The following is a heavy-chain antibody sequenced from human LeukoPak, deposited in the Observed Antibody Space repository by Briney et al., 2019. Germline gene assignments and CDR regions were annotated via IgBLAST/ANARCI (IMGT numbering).Heavy chain of an antibody. CDR2: ISGSGGST. D-gene: IGHD5-18*01. CDR1: GFTFSSYA. J-gene: IGHJ4*02. Sequence: PGGSLRLSCAASGFTFSSYAMSWVRQAPGKGLEWVSAISGSGGSTYYADSVKGRFTISRDNSKNTLYLQMNSLRAEDTAVYYCAKVIGYSYDRPVDYWGQGTLVTVSS. CDR3: AKVIGYSYDRPVDY. V-gene: IGHV3-23*01.